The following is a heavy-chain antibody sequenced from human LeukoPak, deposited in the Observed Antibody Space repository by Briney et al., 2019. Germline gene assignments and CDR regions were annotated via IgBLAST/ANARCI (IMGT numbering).Heavy chain of an antibody. CDR2: ISAYNGNT. D-gene: IGHD3-22*01. V-gene: IGHV1-18*01. J-gene: IGHJ4*02. CDR3: ARVTSSGYALPYGY. Sequence: ASVKVSCKASGYTFTSYGTSWVRQAPGQGLEWMGWISAYNGNTNYAQKLQGRVTMTTDTSTSTAYMELRSLRSDDTAVYYCARVTSSGYALPYGYWGQGTLVTVSS. CDR1: GYTFTSYG.